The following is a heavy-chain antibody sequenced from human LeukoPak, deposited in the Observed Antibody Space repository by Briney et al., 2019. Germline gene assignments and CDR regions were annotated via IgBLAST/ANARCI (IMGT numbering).Heavy chain of an antibody. CDR2: IYYSGST. V-gene: IGHV4-59*01. Sequence: PSETLSLTCTVSSASISSYYWSWIRQPPGKGLEWIGYIYYSGSTNYNPSLRSRVTISVDTSKNQFSLKLRSVTAADTAVYYCARDRGGYCGGDCYSVFDYWGQGTLVTVSS. D-gene: IGHD2-21*02. CDR1: SASISSYY. J-gene: IGHJ4*02. CDR3: ARDRGGYCGGDCYSVFDY.